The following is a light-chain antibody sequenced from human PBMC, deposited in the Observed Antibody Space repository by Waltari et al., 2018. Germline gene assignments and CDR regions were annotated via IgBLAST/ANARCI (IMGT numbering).Light chain of an antibody. CDR1: KMGDMD. J-gene: IGLJ3*02. Sequence: SYELTQPPSVSVSPGETAGINCFGDKMGDMDGSWYRLKTVHAPGLLIYKDSRRPSGIPERFSGSNSGDKATLTISGAQALDEGDYYCLTSDAATGVFGGGTKLTVL. V-gene: IGLV3-1*01. CDR3: LTSDAATGV. CDR2: KDS.